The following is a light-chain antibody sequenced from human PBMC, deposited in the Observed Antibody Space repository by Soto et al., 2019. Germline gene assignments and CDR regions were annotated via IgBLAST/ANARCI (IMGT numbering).Light chain of an antibody. CDR3: QSYDNSLSGDVV. CDR2: DNN. CDR1: SSNIGAGYD. Sequence: QSVLTQPPSVSGAPGQRVTMSCTGSSSNIGAGYDVHWYQHLPGTAPKLLIYDNNNRPSGVPDRFSGSKSGTSASLAITGLQAEDEADYYCQSYDNSLSGDVVFGGGTKLTVL. J-gene: IGLJ2*01. V-gene: IGLV1-40*01.